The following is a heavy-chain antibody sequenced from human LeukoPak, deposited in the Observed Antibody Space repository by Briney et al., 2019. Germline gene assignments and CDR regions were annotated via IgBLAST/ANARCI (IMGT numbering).Heavy chain of an antibody. D-gene: IGHD2-15*01. CDR2: ISGSGGST. Sequence: GGSLRLSCAASGFTLSSYAMSWVRQAPGKGLEWVSAISGSGGSTYYADSVKGRFTISRDNSKNTLYLQMNSLRAEDTAVYYCAKDQLPYCSGGSCYSSDFDYWGQGTLVTVSS. V-gene: IGHV3-23*01. J-gene: IGHJ4*02. CDR1: GFTLSSYA. CDR3: AKDQLPYCSGGSCYSSDFDY.